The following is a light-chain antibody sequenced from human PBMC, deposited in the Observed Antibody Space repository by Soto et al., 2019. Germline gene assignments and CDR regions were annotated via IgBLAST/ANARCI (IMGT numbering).Light chain of an antibody. J-gene: IGLJ1*01. Sequence: QSVLTQPPSASGTPGQRVTISCSASTSNIGDNTVGWYQHLPGSAPKVLIYVNDQRPSGVPDRFSGSRSGTSASLTISGLQSEEEVDYYCASWDNRRNGHVFGTGTKVPVL. V-gene: IGLV1-44*01. CDR1: TSNIGDNT. CDR3: ASWDNRRNGHV. CDR2: VND.